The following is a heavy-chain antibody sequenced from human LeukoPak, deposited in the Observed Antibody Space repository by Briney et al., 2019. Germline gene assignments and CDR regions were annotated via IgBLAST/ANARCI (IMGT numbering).Heavy chain of an antibody. D-gene: IGHD3-16*02. J-gene: IGHJ4*02. V-gene: IGHV7-4-1*02. CDR3: ARGAMITFGGVIVMRPIDY. CDR2: INTNTGNP. Sequence: ASVKVSCKASGYTFTSYAMNWVRQAPGQGLEWMGWINTNTGNPTYAQGFTGRFVFSLDTSVSTAYLQISSLKAEDTAVYYCARGAMITFGGVIVMRPIDYWGQGTLVTVSS. CDR1: GYTFTSYA.